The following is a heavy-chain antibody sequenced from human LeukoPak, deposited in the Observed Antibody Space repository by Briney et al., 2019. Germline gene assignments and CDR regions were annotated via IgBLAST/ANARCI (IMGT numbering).Heavy chain of an antibody. Sequence: SVKVSCKASGGTFSSYAISWVRQAPGQGLEWMGGIIPIFGTANYAQKFQGRVTITTDESTSTAYMELSSLRSEDTAVYYCAGYDFWSGYFDYWGQGTLVTVSS. CDR3: AGYDFWSGYFDY. V-gene: IGHV1-69*05. D-gene: IGHD3-3*01. CDR2: IIPIFGTA. J-gene: IGHJ4*02. CDR1: GGTFSSYA.